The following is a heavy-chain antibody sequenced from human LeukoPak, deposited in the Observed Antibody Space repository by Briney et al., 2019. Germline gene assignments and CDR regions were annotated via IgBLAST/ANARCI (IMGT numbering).Heavy chain of an antibody. D-gene: IGHD5-12*01. CDR1: GYSFTSYW. J-gene: IGHJ3*02. V-gene: IGHV5-51*01. CDR3: ARSDFTGYSGYDDDAFDI. Sequence: GESLKISCKGSGYSFTSYWIGWVRQMPGKGLEWMGIIYPGDSDTRYSPSFQGQVTISADKSISTAYLQWSSLKASDTAMYYCARSDFTGYSGYDDDAFDIWGQGTMVTVSS. CDR2: IYPGDSDT.